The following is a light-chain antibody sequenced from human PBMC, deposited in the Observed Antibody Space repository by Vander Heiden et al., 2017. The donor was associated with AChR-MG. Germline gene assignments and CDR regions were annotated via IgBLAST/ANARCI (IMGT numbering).Light chain of an antibody. Sequence: DIQMTQSPSTLSASVGDRVTITCRASQSISSWLAWNQQKPGKAPKVLIYKASSLESGVPSRFSGSGSGTEFTLTISSLQPDDFATYYCLQYNSYWTFGQGTKVEIK. CDR3: LQYNSYWT. CDR2: KAS. J-gene: IGKJ1*01. V-gene: IGKV1-5*03. CDR1: QSISSW.